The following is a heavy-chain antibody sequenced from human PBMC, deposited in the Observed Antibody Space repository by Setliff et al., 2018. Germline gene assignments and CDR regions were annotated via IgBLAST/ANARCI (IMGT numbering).Heavy chain of an antibody. CDR1: GGSFSGYY. Sequence: SETLSLTCAVYGGSFSGYYWSWIRQPPGKRLEWIGEIIHSGSTNYNPSLKSRVTISMDTSKNQFSLKVSSVTAADTAVYYCACSGSYYKTIDYWGQGTLVTVSS. V-gene: IGHV4-34*12. D-gene: IGHD3-10*02. CDR2: IIHSGST. J-gene: IGHJ4*02. CDR3: ACSGSYYKTIDY.